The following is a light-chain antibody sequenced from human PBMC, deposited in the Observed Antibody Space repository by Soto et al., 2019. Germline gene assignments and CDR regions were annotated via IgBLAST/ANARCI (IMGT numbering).Light chain of an antibody. CDR3: QQFDTSRSVT. CDR2: GAS. CDR1: QSVSSRY. V-gene: IGKV3-20*01. Sequence: EIVLTQSPGTLSLSPGERAALSCRASQSVSSRYLAWYQQKPGQAPRLLIYGASSRATGIPDRFSGSGSGTDFTLTISRLEPEDFAVDDCQQFDTSRSVTFGGGTKVEIK. J-gene: IGKJ4*01.